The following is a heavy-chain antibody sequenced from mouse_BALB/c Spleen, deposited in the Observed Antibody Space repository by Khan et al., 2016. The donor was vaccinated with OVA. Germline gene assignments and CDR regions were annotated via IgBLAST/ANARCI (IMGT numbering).Heavy chain of an antibody. CDR1: GDSITSGF. Sequence: EVQLVETGPSLVKPSQTLSLTCSVTGDSITSGFWNWIRKFPGNKFEYMGYVTYSGNTNYNPSLKSRISITRDTSKSQYYLQLNSVTTEDTATYFCAKSYGSWSIDYWGQGTSVTVSS. V-gene: IGHV3-8*02. CDR3: AKSYGSWSIDY. CDR2: VTYSGNT. D-gene: IGHD1-1*01. J-gene: IGHJ4*01.